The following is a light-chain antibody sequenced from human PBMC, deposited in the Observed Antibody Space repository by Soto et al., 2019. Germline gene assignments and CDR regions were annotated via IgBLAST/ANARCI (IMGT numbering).Light chain of an antibody. CDR2: AAS. V-gene: IGKV1-27*01. Sequence: DIQMTQSPSSLSASVGDRVTITCRASQGISSYLAWYQQKPGKFPKLLIYAASTLQSGVPSRFSGSGSGTVFTLTISSLQHEDVATYYCQKYDSAPNTFGQGTRLEIK. J-gene: IGKJ5*01. CDR3: QKYDSAPNT. CDR1: QGISSY.